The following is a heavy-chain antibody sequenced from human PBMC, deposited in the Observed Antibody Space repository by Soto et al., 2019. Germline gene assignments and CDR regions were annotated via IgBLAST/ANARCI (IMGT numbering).Heavy chain of an antibody. J-gene: IGHJ4*02. CDR3: ARAPRANYGYPSSFDY. CDR2: IYYSGST. CDR1: GGSISSYY. D-gene: IGHD3-10*01. V-gene: IGHV4-59*01. Sequence: QVQLQESGPGLVKPSETLSLTCTVSGGSISSYYWSWIRQPPGKGLEWIGYIYYSGSTNYNPSLNSRVTISVDTSKNQFSLKLSSVTAADTAVYYCARAPRANYGYPSSFDYWGQGTLVTVSS.